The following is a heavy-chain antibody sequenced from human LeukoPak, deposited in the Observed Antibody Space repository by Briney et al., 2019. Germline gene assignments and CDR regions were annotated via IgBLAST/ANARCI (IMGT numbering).Heavy chain of an antibody. D-gene: IGHD3-9*01. Sequence: PSETLSLTCAVYGGSFSGYYWSWIRQPPGKGLEWIGEINHSGSTNYNPSLKSRVTISVDTSKNQFSLKLSSVTAADTAVYYCARMYYDILTGWSQGTLVTVSS. CDR2: INHSGST. J-gene: IGHJ4*02. CDR3: ARMYYDILTG. CDR1: GGSFSGYY. V-gene: IGHV4-34*01.